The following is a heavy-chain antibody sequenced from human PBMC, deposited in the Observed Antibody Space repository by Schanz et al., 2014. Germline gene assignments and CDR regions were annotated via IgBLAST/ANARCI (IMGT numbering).Heavy chain of an antibody. CDR3: AKDIGGAGAGPVYDS. CDR2: ISGTGTKT. J-gene: IGHJ4*02. Sequence: DVQLVESGGGLAQPGGSLRLSCVASGFMFTKYAMNWVRQAPGKGLEWVSGISGTGTKTYYADSVKSRFTISRDNSKTPALLQRSSVGAAAAALCDSAKDIGGAGAGPVYDSWGQGTLVTVSS. V-gene: IGHV3-23*04. CDR1: GFMFTKYA. D-gene: IGHD2-15*01.